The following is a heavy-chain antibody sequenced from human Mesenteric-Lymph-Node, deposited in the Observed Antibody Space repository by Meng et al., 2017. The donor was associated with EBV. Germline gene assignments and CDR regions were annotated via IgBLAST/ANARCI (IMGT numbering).Heavy chain of an antibody. J-gene: IGHJ4*02. CDR3: ASGVPGD. V-gene: IGHV4-4*02. D-gene: IGHD1-1*01. Sequence: VPLRESGQGVVKPSRTLSLTCDVSGVSIRRTHWGSWGREAPGKRLEWIGHIYHTGSTNYNPSLKSRVAISIDESKNQFSLNLTSVTAADTAVYYCASGVPGDWGQGTLVTVSS. CDR1: GVSIRRTHW. CDR2: IYHTGST.